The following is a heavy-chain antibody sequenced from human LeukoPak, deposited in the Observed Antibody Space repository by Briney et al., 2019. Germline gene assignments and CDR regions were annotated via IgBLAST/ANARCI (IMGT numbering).Heavy chain of an antibody. CDR2: IWYDGSNK. D-gene: IGHD1-26*01. Sequence: GRSLRLSCAASGFTFSSYGMHWVRQAPCKGLEWVAVIWYDGSNKYYADSVKGRFTISRDNSKNTLYLQMNSLRAEDTAVYYCARDSTDSGPYYFDYWGQGTLVTVSS. J-gene: IGHJ4*02. V-gene: IGHV3-33*01. CDR3: ARDSTDSGPYYFDY. CDR1: GFTFSSYG.